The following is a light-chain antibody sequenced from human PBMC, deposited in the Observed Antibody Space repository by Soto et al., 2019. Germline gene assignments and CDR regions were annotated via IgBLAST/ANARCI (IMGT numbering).Light chain of an antibody. CDR2: EVS. Sequence: QSALTQPPSVSWSPGQSVTISCTGTSTDFVSYNRVSWYQQPPGTAPKLMIYEVSKRPSGVPDRFSGSKSGNTASLTISGLQAADEADYYCSLYTSENAYVFGTGTKLTVL. V-gene: IGLV2-18*01. CDR3: SLYTSENAYV. J-gene: IGLJ1*01. CDR1: STDFVSYNR.